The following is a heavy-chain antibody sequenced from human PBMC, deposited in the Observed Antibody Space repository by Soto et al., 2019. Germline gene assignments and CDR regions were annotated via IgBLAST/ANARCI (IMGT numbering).Heavy chain of an antibody. CDR3: AGRTRYCSGGSCSREYNWFDP. D-gene: IGHD2-15*01. CDR2: IYPGDSDT. CDR1: GYSFTSYW. V-gene: IGHV5-51*01. Sequence: GESLKISCKGSGYSFTSYWIGWVRQMPGKGLEWMGIIYPGDSDTRYSPSFQGQVTISADKSISTAYLQWSSLKASDTATYYCAGRTRYCSGGSCSREYNWFDPWGQGTLVTVSS. J-gene: IGHJ5*02.